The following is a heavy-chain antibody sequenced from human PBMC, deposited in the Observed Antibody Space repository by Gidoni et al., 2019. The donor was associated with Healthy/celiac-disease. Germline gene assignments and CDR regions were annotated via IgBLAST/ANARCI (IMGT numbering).Heavy chain of an antibody. J-gene: IGHJ1*01. CDR3: AKGTTVKWAEAYFQH. V-gene: IGHV3-9*01. D-gene: IGHD4-17*01. CDR1: GFTFDDYA. CDR2: ISWNSGSI. Sequence: GGLVQPGRSLRLSCAASGFTFDDYAMHWVRQAPGKGLEWVSGISWNSGSIGYADSVKGRFTISRDNAKNSLYLQMNSLRAEDTALYYCAKGTTVKWAEAYFQHWGQGTLVTVSS.